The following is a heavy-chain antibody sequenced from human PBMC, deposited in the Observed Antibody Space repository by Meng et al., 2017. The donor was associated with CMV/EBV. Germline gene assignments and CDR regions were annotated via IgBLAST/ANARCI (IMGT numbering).Heavy chain of an antibody. CDR2: IGAYNGNT. J-gene: IGHJ1*01. Sequence: QVRRVQMGAKVKKPGASRKVSGKAAGYTFTSYGISWVRQAPGQGLEWMGWIGAYNGNTNYAQKLQGRVTMTTDTSTSTAYMELRSLRSDDTAVYYCARGVGAELDAEYFQHWGQGTLVTVSS. CDR1: GYTFTSYG. D-gene: IGHD1-26*01. CDR3: ARGVGAELDAEYFQH. V-gene: IGHV1-18*01.